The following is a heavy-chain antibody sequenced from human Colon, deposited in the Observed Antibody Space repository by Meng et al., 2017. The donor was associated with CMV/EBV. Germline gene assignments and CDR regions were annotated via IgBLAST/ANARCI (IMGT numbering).Heavy chain of an antibody. CDR3: AKDFTPRDFWSDNYSLNV. J-gene: IGHJ4*03. V-gene: IGHV3-30*02. CDR2: IRYDGSNK. CDR1: GFTFSSYG. Sequence: GGSLRLSCAASGFTFSSYGMHWVRQAPGKGLEWVAFIRYDGSNKYYADSVKGRFTISRDTSKNTLYLQMNSLRAEDTAVYYCAKDFTPRDFWSDNYSLNVWGQGTLVTVSS. D-gene: IGHD3-3*01.